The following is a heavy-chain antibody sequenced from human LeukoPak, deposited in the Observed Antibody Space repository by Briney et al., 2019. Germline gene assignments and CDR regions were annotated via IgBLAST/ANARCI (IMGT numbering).Heavy chain of an antibody. D-gene: IGHD6-13*01. Sequence: PSETLSLTCTVSGGSISSSSYYWGWIRQPPGKGLEWVGTIYYSGSTYYNPSLKSRVTLSVDTSKNQFSLKLSSMTAADTAVYYCARRVQQLGYFDYWGQGTLVTVSS. CDR3: ARRVQQLGYFDY. J-gene: IGHJ4*02. CDR2: IYYSGST. V-gene: IGHV4-39*01. CDR1: GGSISSSSYY.